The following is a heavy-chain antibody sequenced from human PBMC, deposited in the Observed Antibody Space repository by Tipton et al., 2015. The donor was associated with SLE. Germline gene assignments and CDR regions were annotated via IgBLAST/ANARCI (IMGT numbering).Heavy chain of an antibody. V-gene: IGHV4-34*01. D-gene: IGHD1-7*01. CDR2: ISHRGNT. J-gene: IGHJ4*02. Sequence: TLSLTCAVFGGCFYGGSFSGYYWSWIRQRPGKGLEWVGEISHRGNTQYNPSLMSRISISADRSNSQFSLRLSSVTAADTAIYYCASQNWNYYYWGQGTLVTVSS. CDR1: GGSFSGYY. CDR3: ASQNWNYYY.